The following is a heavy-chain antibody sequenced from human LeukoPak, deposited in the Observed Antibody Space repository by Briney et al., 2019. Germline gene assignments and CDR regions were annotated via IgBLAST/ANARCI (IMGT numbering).Heavy chain of an antibody. CDR2: IIPIFGTA. Sequence: ASVKVSCKASGGTFSSYAISWVRQAPGQGLEWMGGIIPIFGTANYAQKFQGRVTITADRSTTTAYMELSSLRSDDTAVYYCATDGDDLGSYFDYWGQGTLVTVSS. J-gene: IGHJ4*02. V-gene: IGHV1-69*06. CDR1: GGTFSSYA. D-gene: IGHD3-3*01. CDR3: ATDGDDLGSYFDY.